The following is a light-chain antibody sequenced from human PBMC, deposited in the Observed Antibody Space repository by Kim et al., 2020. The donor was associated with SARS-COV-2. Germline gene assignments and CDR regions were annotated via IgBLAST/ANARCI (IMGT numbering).Light chain of an antibody. CDR2: EVS. V-gene: IGLV2-8*01. CDR1: SSYIDDYKY. CDR3: SSYAGSSNWV. Sequence: QSALTQPPSASGSPGQSVTISCTGTSSYIDDYKYVSWYQQHPGKAPRLMIYEVSKWPSGVPDRFSGSKSGNTASLTVSGLQAEDEADYYCSSYAGSSNWVFGGGTQLTVL. J-gene: IGLJ3*02.